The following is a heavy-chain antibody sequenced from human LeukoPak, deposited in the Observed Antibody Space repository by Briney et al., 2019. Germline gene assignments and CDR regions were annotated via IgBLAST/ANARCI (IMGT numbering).Heavy chain of an antibody. CDR3: AKEAKPPGNYYDSSGYYYDY. V-gene: IGHV3-23*01. J-gene: IGHJ4*02. Sequence: PGGSLRLSCAASGFTFSSYAMSWVRQAPGKGLEWASAISGSGGSTYYADSVKGRFTISRDNSKNTLYLQMNSLRAEDTAVYYCAKEAKPPGNYYDSSGYYYDYWGQGTLVTVSS. CDR1: GFTFSSYA. CDR2: ISGSGGST. D-gene: IGHD3-22*01.